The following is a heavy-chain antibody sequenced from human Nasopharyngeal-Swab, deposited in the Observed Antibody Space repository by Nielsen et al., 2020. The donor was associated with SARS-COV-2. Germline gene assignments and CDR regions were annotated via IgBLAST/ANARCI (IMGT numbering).Heavy chain of an antibody. D-gene: IGHD3-16*01. CDR1: GGTFRDYT. J-gene: IGHJ4*02. V-gene: IGHV3-21*01. CDR3: ARDTTPLGTGGHQDY. CDR2: IMSSSTYI. Sequence: GEDLKISWAASGGTFRDYTVNWVRQAQGEGREGVAAIMSSSTYIYYADSVKGRFTISRDNANNSLYLQMNSLRAEDTAVYYCARDTTPLGTGGHQDYWGQGTVVTVSS.